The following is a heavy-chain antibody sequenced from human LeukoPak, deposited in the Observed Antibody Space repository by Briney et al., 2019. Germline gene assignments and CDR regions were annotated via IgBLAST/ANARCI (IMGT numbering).Heavy chain of an antibody. CDR1: GGSVSSGSYY. CDR3: ARSLVNYYDSSGYYFDY. CDR2: IYYSGST. D-gene: IGHD3-22*01. J-gene: IGHJ4*02. V-gene: IGHV4-61*01. Sequence: PSETLSLTCTVSGGSVSSGSYYWSWIRQPPGKGVEWIGYIYYSGSTNYNPSLKSRVTISVDTSKNQFSLKLNSVTAADTAVYYCARSLVNYYDSSGYYFDYWGQGTLVTVSS.